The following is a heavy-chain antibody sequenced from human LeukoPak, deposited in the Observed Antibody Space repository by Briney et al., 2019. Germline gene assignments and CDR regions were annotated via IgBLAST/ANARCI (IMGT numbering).Heavy chain of an antibody. Sequence: GGTLRLSCAASGFTFSTYGMHWVRQAPGKGLEWVTIIWYDGSNKYYADSVKGRFTISRDNSKNTLYLQMNSLRAEDTAVYYCARQSGSSFDYWGQGTLVSVST. V-gene: IGHV3-33*01. J-gene: IGHJ4*02. CDR2: IWYDGSNK. CDR3: ARQSGSSFDY. D-gene: IGHD1-26*01. CDR1: GFTFSTYG.